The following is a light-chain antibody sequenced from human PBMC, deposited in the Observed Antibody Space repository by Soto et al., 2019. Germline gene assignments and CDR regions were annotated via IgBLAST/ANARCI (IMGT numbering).Light chain of an antibody. CDR1: QSFSSNN. V-gene: IGKV3-20*01. CDR3: QQYDNSIT. J-gene: IGKJ5*01. Sequence: EIVLTQSPGTLSLSPGDTATLSCRASQSFSSNNLAWYHQKPGQTPRLLIYGASSRATGIPDRFSGSGSGTYFTLTISRLEPEDFAVYYCQQYDNSITFGQGTRLEIE. CDR2: GAS.